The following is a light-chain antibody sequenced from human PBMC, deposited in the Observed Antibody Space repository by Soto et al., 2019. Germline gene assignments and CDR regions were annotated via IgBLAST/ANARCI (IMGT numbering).Light chain of an antibody. V-gene: IGKV4-1*01. Sequence: DIVMTQSPDSLAVSLGERATINCKSSQSVFKGSNNKDCLAWYQQKPGQPPKLLLYWASTRESGVPDRFSGSGSVTNFTLTISSLQAEDVEIYYRQHFSSPPRFPFGQGTKLEIK. CDR1: QSVFKGSNNKDC. CDR2: WAS. CDR3: QHFSSPPRFP. J-gene: IGKJ2*01.